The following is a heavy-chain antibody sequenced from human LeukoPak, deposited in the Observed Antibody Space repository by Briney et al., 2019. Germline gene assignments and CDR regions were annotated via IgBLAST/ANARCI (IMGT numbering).Heavy chain of an antibody. CDR2: INTNTGNP. CDR3: ARSSSTSCQWGGCAFDI. Sequence: GASVKVSCKASGYTFTPYSINWVRQAPGQGLEWMGWINTNTGNPTYAQGFTGRFVFSLDTSVSTAYLQISSLKAEDTAVYYCARSSSTSCQWGGCAFDIWGQGTMVTVSS. D-gene: IGHD2-2*01. V-gene: IGHV7-4-1*02. CDR1: GYTFTPYS. J-gene: IGHJ3*02.